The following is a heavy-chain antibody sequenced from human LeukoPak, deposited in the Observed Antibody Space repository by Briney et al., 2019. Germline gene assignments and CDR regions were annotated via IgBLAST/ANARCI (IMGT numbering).Heavy chain of an antibody. Sequence: PGGCVRLSCAASGFTFSSYGMHWVRQAPGKGLEWVAVILYDGSYKYYADSVKGRITISRDNSKNTLYLQMTSLRAEDTAVYYCAKDPCGGDCSDFDYWGQGTPVTVYS. CDR3: AKDPCGGDCSDFDY. CDR1: GFTFSSYG. J-gene: IGHJ4*02. CDR2: ILYDGSYK. D-gene: IGHD2-21*02. V-gene: IGHV3-30*18.